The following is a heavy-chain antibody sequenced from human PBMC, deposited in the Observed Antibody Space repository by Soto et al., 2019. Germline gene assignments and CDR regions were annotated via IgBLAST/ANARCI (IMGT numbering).Heavy chain of an antibody. Sequence: GGSLRLSCVASGFTFSSYAMSWVRQAPGKGLEWVSAISGSGGSTYYADSVKGRFTISRDNSKNTLYLQMNSLRAEDTAVYYCAKDLGGTTVVTLDYWGQGTLVTVSS. D-gene: IGHD4-17*01. J-gene: IGHJ4*02. CDR3: AKDLGGTTVVTLDY. V-gene: IGHV3-23*01. CDR1: GFTFSSYA. CDR2: ISGSGGST.